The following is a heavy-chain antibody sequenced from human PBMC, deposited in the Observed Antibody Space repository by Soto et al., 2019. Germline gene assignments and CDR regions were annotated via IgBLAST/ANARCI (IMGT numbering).Heavy chain of an antibody. CDR3: AGQFSYWFDP. D-gene: IGHD6-19*01. CDR2: IDPSDSYT. CDR1: GYSFTSYW. V-gene: IGHV5-10-1*01. Sequence: PGESLKISCKGSGYSFTSYWIRWVRQMPGKGLEWMGRIDPSDSYTNYSPSFHGHVTISADKSISTAYLQWSSLKASDTAMYDCAGQFSYWFDPWGQGTLVTVSS. J-gene: IGHJ5*02.